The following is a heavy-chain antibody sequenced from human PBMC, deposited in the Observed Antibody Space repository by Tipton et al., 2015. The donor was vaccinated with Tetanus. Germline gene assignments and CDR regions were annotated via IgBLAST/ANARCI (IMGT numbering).Heavy chain of an antibody. CDR2: LIPMFGTP. D-gene: IGHD3-3*01. J-gene: IGHJ4*02. Sequence: QSGAEVKKPGSPVNVSCKASGGTLRGYSITWVRQAPGQGLEWMGGLIPMFGTPKYAQKFQDRVTISADKSTSTVYMELSSLRSEDTAVYYCARVKGGTREYYAIKYWGQGTLVTVSS. V-gene: IGHV1-69*06. CDR3: ARVKGGTREYYAIKY. CDR1: GGTLRGYS.